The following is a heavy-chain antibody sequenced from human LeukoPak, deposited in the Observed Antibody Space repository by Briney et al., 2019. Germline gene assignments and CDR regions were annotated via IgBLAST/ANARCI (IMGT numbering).Heavy chain of an antibody. CDR2: MNPNSGNT. Sequence: ASVKVSCKASGYTFTSYDINWVRQATGQGLEWMGWMNPNSGNTGYAQKFQGRVTMTRNTSISTAYMELSSLRSEDTAVYYCARGRGRYFDWLQRGNGMDVWGQGTTVTVSS. V-gene: IGHV1-8*01. CDR1: GYTFTSYD. D-gene: IGHD3-9*01. J-gene: IGHJ6*02. CDR3: ARGRGRYFDWLQRGNGMDV.